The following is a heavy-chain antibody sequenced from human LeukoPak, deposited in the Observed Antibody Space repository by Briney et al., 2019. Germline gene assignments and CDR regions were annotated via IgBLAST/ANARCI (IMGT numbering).Heavy chain of an antibody. J-gene: IGHJ3*02. V-gene: IGHV3-30*02. CDR1: GFTFSSYG. Sequence: GGSLRLSCAASGFTFSSYGMHWVRQAPGKGLEWVAFIRNDGSKEYYVDFVKGRFTISRDNSKNRLHLQMNSLRAEDTAVYYCAKTASSNAIDMWGQGTMVTVSS. CDR2: IRNDGSKE. D-gene: IGHD5-18*01. CDR3: AKTASSNAIDM.